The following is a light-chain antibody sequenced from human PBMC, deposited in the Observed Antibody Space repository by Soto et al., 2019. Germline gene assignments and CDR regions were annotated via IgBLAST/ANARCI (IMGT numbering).Light chain of an antibody. CDR1: QSVSSSY. V-gene: IGKV3-20*01. J-gene: IGKJ1*01. Sequence: EIVLTQSPGTLSLSPGERATLSCRASQSVSSSYLAWYQQKPGQAPRLLIYNASSRATGIPDMFSGSGSGTDFTLTISRLEPEDYAVYYCQQYGNSRGTFGQGTKVDIK. CDR2: NAS. CDR3: QQYGNSRGT.